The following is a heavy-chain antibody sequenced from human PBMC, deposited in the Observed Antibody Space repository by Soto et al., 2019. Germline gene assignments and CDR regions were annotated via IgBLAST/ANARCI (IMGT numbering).Heavy chain of an antibody. CDR1: GGSVNSDSYY. Sequence: SETLSLTCTVSGGSVNSDSYYWSWIRQPPGRGLEWIGYMFHTGSAGYNPSLKSRVTISVDTTRNQFSLRLSSVTAADTAVYYCAREFSNSPEAFDSWGQGSLVTVSS. D-gene: IGHD6-6*01. CDR3: AREFSNSPEAFDS. V-gene: IGHV4-61*01. J-gene: IGHJ4*02. CDR2: MFHTGSA.